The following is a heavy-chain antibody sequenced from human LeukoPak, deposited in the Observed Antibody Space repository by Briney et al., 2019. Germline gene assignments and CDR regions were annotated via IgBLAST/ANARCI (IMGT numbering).Heavy chain of an antibody. Sequence: PGGSLRLSCAASGFTFSTYAMSWVRQAPGKGLEWVAGISYDGRNKEYVDSVKGRFTISRDNSKNTLYLQMNSLRAEDTAVYNCAKDRGYSHGFDYWGQGTLVTVSS. D-gene: IGHD5-18*01. CDR2: ISYDGRNK. CDR3: AKDRGYSHGFDY. J-gene: IGHJ4*02. CDR1: GFTFSTYA. V-gene: IGHV3-30*18.